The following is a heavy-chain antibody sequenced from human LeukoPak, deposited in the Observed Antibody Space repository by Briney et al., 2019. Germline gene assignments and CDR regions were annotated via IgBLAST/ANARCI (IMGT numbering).Heavy chain of an antibody. V-gene: IGHV3-48*03. Sequence: GGSLRLSCAASGFTFSSYAMNWVRQAPGKGLEWVSYISSSGSTIYYADSVKGRFTISRDNAKNSLYLQMNSLRAEDTAVYYCASMTGYSSGWPDYWGQGTLVTVSS. J-gene: IGHJ4*02. CDR1: GFTFSSYA. CDR3: ASMTGYSSGWPDY. D-gene: IGHD6-19*01. CDR2: ISSSGSTI.